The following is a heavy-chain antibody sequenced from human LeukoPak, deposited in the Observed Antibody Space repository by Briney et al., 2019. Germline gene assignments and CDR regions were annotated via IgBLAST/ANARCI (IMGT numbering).Heavy chain of an antibody. CDR2: IYYSGRT. D-gene: IGHD3-10*01. CDR3: ARHKPTGSYPLEL. V-gene: IGHV4-59*08. Sequence: SETLSLTCTVSGGSISSCYWSWLRQSPGKGLEWIGHIYYSGRTTYNPSLGSRLTISADTSTSQLSLKLSSVTAADTAVYYCARHKPTGSYPLELWGQGTLVTVSS. CDR1: GGSISSCY. J-gene: IGHJ4*02.